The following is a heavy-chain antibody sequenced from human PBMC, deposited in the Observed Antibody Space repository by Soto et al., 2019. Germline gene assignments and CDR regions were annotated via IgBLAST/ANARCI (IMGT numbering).Heavy chain of an antibody. CDR3: ATEFPLNTAIGLNY. CDR1: GFTFSNYG. V-gene: IGHV3-33*01. CDR2: ISYDGSNT. J-gene: IGHJ4*02. D-gene: IGHD5-18*01. Sequence: QVQLVESGGGVVQPGRSLRLSCAASGFTFSNYGMHWVRQAPGKGLEWVAVISYDGSNTYYADSVKGRFSISRDNSKNTLYLQMNSLRAEDTAVYYCATEFPLNTAIGLNYWGQGTLVTVSS.